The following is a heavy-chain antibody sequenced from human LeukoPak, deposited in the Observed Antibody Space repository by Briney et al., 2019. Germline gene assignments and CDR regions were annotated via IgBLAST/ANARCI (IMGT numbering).Heavy chain of an antibody. CDR3: ARADNIVGATYFDY. J-gene: IGHJ4*02. Sequence: SETLSLTCTVSGGSIGSSSYYWGWIRQPPGKGLEWIGSIYYSGSTYYNPSLKSRVTISVDTSKNQFSLKLSSVTAADTAVYYCARADNIVGATYFDYWGQGTLVTVSS. CDR1: GGSIGSSSYY. D-gene: IGHD1-26*01. CDR2: IYYSGST. V-gene: IGHV4-39*07.